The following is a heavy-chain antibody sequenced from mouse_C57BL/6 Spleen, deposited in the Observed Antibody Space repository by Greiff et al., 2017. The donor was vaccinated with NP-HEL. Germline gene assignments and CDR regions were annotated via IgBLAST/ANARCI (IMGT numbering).Heavy chain of an antibody. CDR3: ARSHLYGNYEGDFDV. V-gene: IGHV1-4*01. J-gene: IGHJ1*03. Sequence: QVQLKESGAELARPGASVKMSCKASGYTFTSYTMHWVKQRPGQGLEWIGYINPSSGYTKYNQKFKDKATLTADKSSSTAYMQLSSLTSEDSAVYYCARSHLYGNYEGDFDVWGTGTTVTVSS. CDR1: GYTFTSYT. D-gene: IGHD2-1*01. CDR2: INPSSGYT.